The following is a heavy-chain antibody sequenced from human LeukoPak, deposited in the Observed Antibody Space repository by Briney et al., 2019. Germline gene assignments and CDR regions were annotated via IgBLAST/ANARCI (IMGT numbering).Heavy chain of an antibody. Sequence: GGSLRLSCAASGFTFSSYAMSWVRQAPGKGLEWVSAISGSGGSTYYADSVKGRFTISRDNSKNTLYLQMNSLRSEDTAVYYCAKQTGDSSSWIDYWGQGTLVTVSS. D-gene: IGHD6-13*01. CDR2: ISGSGGST. CDR1: GFTFSSYA. CDR3: AKQTGDSSSWIDY. V-gene: IGHV3-23*01. J-gene: IGHJ4*02.